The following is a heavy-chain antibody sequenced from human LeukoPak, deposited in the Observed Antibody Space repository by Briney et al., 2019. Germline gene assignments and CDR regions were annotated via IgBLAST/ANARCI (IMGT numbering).Heavy chain of an antibody. J-gene: IGHJ4*02. Sequence: PGGSLRLSCAASGFTFSSYAMTWVRQAPGKGLEWVSVISGSGGTTYYADSVKGRLTISRDNSKNTLYLQMNGLRAEDTAVYYCAKTEGRGTTVAQRPNDYWGQGTLVTVSS. CDR3: AKTEGRGTTVAQRPNDY. CDR1: GFTFSSYA. D-gene: IGHD4-23*01. CDR2: ISGSGGTT. V-gene: IGHV3-23*01.